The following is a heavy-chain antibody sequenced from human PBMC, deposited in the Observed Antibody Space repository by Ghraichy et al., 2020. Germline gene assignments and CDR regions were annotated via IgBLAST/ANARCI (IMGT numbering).Heavy chain of an antibody. Sequence: ASVKVSCKASGYTFTSYDINWVRQATGQGLEWMGWMNPNSGNTGYAQKFQGRVTMTRNTSISTAYMELSSLRSEDTAVYYCARARGWFGRYCSSTSCPRPGSYNWFDPWGQGTLVTVSS. V-gene: IGHV1-8*01. D-gene: IGHD2-2*01. J-gene: IGHJ5*02. CDR1: GYTFTSYD. CDR3: ARARGWFGRYCSSTSCPRPGSYNWFDP. CDR2: MNPNSGNT.